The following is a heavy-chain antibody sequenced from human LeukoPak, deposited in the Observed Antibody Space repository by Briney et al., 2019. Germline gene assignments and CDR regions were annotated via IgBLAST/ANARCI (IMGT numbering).Heavy chain of an antibody. CDR2: INGGGGTT. V-gene: IGHV3-23*01. CDR3: AKDPLGSSEY. Sequence: PGGSLRLSCAASGLSFDNYAMTWVRQVPGKGLEWVSGINGGGGTTHYADSVKGRFTVSRDNSKNTLYLQMNSLRAEETAVYYCAKDPLGSSEYWGQGTLGTVSS. J-gene: IGHJ4*02. CDR1: GLSFDNYA. D-gene: IGHD3-10*01.